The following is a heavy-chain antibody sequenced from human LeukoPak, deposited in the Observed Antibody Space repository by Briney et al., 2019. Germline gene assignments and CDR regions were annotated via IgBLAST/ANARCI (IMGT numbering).Heavy chain of an antibody. CDR1: GGAFSGYY. J-gene: IGHJ6*03. CDR2: INHSGST. V-gene: IGHV4-34*01. Sequence: PSQTLSLTSAVYGGAFSGYYWSWIRQPPGKGLEWIGEINHSGSTNYNPPLKSRVTISVDTSKNQFSLKLSSVTAADTAVYYCARGRPWLYYYMDVWGKGTTVTVSS. D-gene: IGHD3-9*01. CDR3: ARGRPWLYYYMDV.